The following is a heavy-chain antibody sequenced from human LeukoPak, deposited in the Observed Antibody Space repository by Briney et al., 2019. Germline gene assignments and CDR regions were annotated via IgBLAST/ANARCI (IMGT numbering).Heavy chain of an antibody. D-gene: IGHD3-10*01. V-gene: IGHV3-48*01. CDR1: GFTFSSYS. CDR3: ARDGYYYGSGSYYKVDSDY. J-gene: IGHJ4*02. CDR2: ISSRSSTI. Sequence: GGSLRLSCVGSGFTFSSYSMNWVLQAPGNGLEWVSYISSRSSTIYYADSVKGRFTISRDNAKNSLYLQMNSLRAEDTAVYYCARDGYYYGSGSYYKVDSDYWGQGTLVTVSS.